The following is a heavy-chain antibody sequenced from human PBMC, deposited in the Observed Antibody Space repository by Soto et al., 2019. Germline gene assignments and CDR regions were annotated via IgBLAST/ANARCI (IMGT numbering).Heavy chain of an antibody. V-gene: IGHV3-33*01. J-gene: IGHJ4*02. D-gene: IGHD1-7*01. CDR3: ARANWNYDY. CDR2: IWYDGSNK. CDR1: GFTFSSYG. Sequence: VWSLRLSCAASGFTFSSYGMHWVRQAPGKGLEWVAVIWYDGSNKYYADSVKGRFTISRDNSKNTLYLQMNSLRAEDTAVYYCARANWNYDYWGQGTMGTVSA.